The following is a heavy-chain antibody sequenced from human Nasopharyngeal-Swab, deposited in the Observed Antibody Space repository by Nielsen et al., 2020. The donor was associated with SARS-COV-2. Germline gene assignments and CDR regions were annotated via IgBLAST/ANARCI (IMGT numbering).Heavy chain of an antibody. V-gene: IGHV3-66*01. Sequence: GVTLRLSCAASGFTVSSNYMNWVRQVPGKGLECVSLLYTGGCRYYADSVEGRCIISRDSSKNTLYLQMNRLKAEDTAVYFCARGHADYACLTGKHYHYMDVWGEGTTVTVSS. CDR3: ARGHADYACLTGKHYHYMDV. D-gene: IGHD3-9*01. J-gene: IGHJ6*03. CDR1: GFTVSSNY. CDR2: LYTGGCR.